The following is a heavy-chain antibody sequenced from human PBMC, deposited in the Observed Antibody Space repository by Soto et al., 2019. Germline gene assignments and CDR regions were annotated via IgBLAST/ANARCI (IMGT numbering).Heavy chain of an antibody. J-gene: IGHJ4*02. V-gene: IGHV4-39*01. CDR2: VYDSGTT. Sequence: SKTLSLTCTVSVVSISGSSSYCGWIRQAPGKGLEWIGNVYDSGTTYYNPSLKSQVTISVDTSNNQFSLKLSSVTAADTAVYYCARQPYRSVAAMVWGQGTQVTVS. CDR3: ARQPYRSVAAMV. CDR1: VVSISGSSSY. D-gene: IGHD6-6*01.